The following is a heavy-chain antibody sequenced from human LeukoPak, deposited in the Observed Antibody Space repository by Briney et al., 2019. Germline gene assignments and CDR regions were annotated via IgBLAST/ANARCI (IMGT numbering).Heavy chain of an antibody. D-gene: IGHD3-9*01. V-gene: IGHV3-23*01. CDR3: AKRRGYDNTLSLDY. CDR2: ISGSGGST. CDR1: GFTFSSYA. J-gene: IGHJ4*02. Sequence: GGSLRLSCVASGFTFSSYAMSWVRQAPGKGLEWVSAISGSGGSTYYADSVKGRFTISRDNSKNTLYLQMNSLRAEDTAVYYCAKRRGYDNTLSLDYWGQGTLVTVSS.